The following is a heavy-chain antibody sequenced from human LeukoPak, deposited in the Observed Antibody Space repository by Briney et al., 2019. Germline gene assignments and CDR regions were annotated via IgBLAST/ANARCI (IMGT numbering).Heavy chain of an antibody. CDR3: VTSIALAGWGAFDV. J-gene: IGHJ3*01. V-gene: IGHV1-18*01. CDR2: ISAYNGNT. CDR1: GYTFTSYG. D-gene: IGHD6-13*01. Sequence: GASVKVSCKASGYTFTSYGISWVRQAPGQGLEWMGWISAYNGNTNYAQKLQGRVTMTTDTSTSTAYMELRSLRSDDTAVYYCVTSIALAGWGAFDVRGQGTMVTVSS.